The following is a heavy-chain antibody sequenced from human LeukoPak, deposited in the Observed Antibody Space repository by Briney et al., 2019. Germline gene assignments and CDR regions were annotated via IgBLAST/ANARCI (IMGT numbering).Heavy chain of an antibody. CDR2: ISYDGSNN. V-gene: IGHV3-30-3*01. CDR1: GFTVSSNY. Sequence: PGGSLRLSCAASGFTVSSNYMSWVRQAPGKGLEWVALISYDGSNNDYADSVKGRFTISRDDSKNTLFLQMNSLRAEDTAVYYCARVSGDVWGQGTTVTVSS. J-gene: IGHJ6*02. CDR3: ARVSGDV.